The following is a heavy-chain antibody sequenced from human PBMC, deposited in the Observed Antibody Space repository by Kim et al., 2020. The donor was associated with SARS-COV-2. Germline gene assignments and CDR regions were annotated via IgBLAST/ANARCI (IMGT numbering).Heavy chain of an antibody. Sequence: SETLSLTCTVSGCSISRSDYSWGRLRPPPGKGLEWISSIHCSRTSYYPPSLTRRITIYVDTKNNQFPLKINFATAAATAYYYCARQGLWVAGSVGYF. CDR1: GCSISRSDYS. CDR3: ARQGLWVAGSVGYF. J-gene: IGHJ2*01. V-gene: IGHV4-39*01. D-gene: IGHD1-26*01. CDR2: IHCSRTS.